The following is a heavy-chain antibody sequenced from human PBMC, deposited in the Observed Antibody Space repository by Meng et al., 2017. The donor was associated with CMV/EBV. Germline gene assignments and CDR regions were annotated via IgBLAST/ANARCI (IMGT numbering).Heavy chain of an antibody. J-gene: IGHJ4*02. CDR2: ISYDGSNK. CDR3: AKLPNWNDGWDYLDY. V-gene: IGHV3-30-3*02. D-gene: IGHD1-1*01. CDR1: GFTFSSYA. Sequence: LSLTCAASGFTFSSYAMHWVRQAPGKGLEWVAVISYDGSNKYYADSVKGRFTISRDNSKNTLYLQMNSLRAEDTAVYYCAKLPNWNDGWDYLDYWGQGTLVTVSS.